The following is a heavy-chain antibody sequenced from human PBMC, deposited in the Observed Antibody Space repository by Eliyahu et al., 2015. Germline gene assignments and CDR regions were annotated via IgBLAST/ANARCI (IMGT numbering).Heavy chain of an antibody. CDR1: XXXFSTYA. CDR2: IAYDGSDK. D-gene: IGHD1-7*01. Sequence: QVQLVESGGGVVQPGRSLRLSCSXSXXXFSTYAMHWVRQAPGKGLEWVAVIAYDGSDKYYADSVRGRFAISRDNSKNTLYLQMNSLRAEDTAVYYCVGSTGKHNWNSDHWGQGTLVTVSS. J-gene: IGHJ5*02. CDR3: VGSTGKHNWNSDH. V-gene: IGHV3-30*01.